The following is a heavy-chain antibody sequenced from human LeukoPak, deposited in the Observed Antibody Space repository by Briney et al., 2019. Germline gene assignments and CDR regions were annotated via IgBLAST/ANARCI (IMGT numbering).Heavy chain of an antibody. CDR1: GDSISSYY. CDR3: ARDVPYYDSSGYYPYYFDY. D-gene: IGHD3-22*01. Sequence: GSLRLSCSVSGDSISSYYWSWIRQPPGKGLEWIGYIYYSGNTKYNPSLKSRVTISVDTSRNQFSLKLSSVTAADTAVYYCARDVPYYDSSGYYPYYFDYWGQGTLVTVSS. CDR2: IYYSGNT. V-gene: IGHV4-59*01. J-gene: IGHJ4*02.